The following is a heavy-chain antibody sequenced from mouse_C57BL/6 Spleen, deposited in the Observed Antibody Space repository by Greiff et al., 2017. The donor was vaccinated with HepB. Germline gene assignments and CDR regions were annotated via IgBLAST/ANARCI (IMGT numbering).Heavy chain of an antibody. J-gene: IGHJ2*01. CDR1: GYSITSGYY. CDR2: ISYDGSN. CDR3: ASNYGYYFDY. V-gene: IGHV3-6*01. Sequence: ESGPGLVKPSQSLSLTCSVTGYSITSGYYWNWIRQFPGNKLEWMGYISYDGSNNYNPSLKNRISITRDTSKNQFFLKLNSVTTEDTATYYCASNYGYYFDYWGQGTTLTVSS. D-gene: IGHD1-1*01.